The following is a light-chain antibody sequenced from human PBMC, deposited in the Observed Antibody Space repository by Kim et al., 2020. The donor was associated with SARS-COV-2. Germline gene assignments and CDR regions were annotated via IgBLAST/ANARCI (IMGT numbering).Light chain of an antibody. CDR3: QQSYSTPPGA. J-gene: IGKJ1*01. V-gene: IGKV1-39*01. CDR2: AAS. CDR1: QSISSY. Sequence: SVGDRVTITCRASQSISSYLNWYQQKPGKAPKLLIYAASSLQSGVPSRFSGSGSGTDFTLTISSLQPEDFATYYCQQSYSTPPGAFGQGTKVDIK.